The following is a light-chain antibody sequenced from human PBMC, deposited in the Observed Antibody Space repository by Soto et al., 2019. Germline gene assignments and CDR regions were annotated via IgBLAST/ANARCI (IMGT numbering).Light chain of an antibody. V-gene: IGKV3-20*01. Sequence: ETVLTQSPGTLSLSPGERATLSCRASQSVSSSYLAWYQQKPGQAPSLLIYGASSRATGIPDRFSGSGSGTDFTLTISRLEPEDFAVYYCQQYGSSPLTFGGGTKVDIK. CDR3: QQYGSSPLT. CDR1: QSVSSSY. J-gene: IGKJ4*01. CDR2: GAS.